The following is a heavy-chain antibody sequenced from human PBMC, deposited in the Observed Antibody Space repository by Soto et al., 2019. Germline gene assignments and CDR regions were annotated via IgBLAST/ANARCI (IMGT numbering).Heavy chain of an antibody. CDR2: ISSTSSYT. CDR1: GFTFSSYA. Sequence: PXXSLRLACAASGFTFSSYAMHWVRQTQEKGLEWVSSISSTSSYTHYSDSVKGRFTISRDNANNSLFLQMNSLRAEDTATYYCARDLALAGNYWGQGVLVTVSS. D-gene: IGHD6-19*01. CDR3: ARDLALAGNY. V-gene: IGHV3-21*01. J-gene: IGHJ4*02.